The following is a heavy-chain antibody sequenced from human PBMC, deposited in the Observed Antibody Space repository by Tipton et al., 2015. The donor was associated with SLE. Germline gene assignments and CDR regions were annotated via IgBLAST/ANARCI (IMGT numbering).Heavy chain of an antibody. CDR1: GDLISSSDYF. D-gene: IGHD5-18*01. CDR3: ARRKKYNAFDI. J-gene: IGHJ3*02. CDR2: ISGRGST. V-gene: IGHV4-39*01. Sequence: TLSLTCTVSGDLISSSDYFWGWIRQPPGKGLEWIGSISGRGSTYYGPSLKSRVTISVDTSKIQFSLNLKFVTAADTAIYYCARRKKYNAFDIWGQGTVVTVS.